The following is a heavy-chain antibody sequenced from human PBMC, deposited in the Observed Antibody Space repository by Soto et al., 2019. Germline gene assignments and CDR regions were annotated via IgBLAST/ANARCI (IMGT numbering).Heavy chain of an antibody. V-gene: IGHV3-30-3*01. CDR2: ISYDGSHK. CDR1: GITFNNYA. J-gene: IGHJ4*02. Sequence: GGSLRLSCAASGITFNNYAVQWVRQVPGKGLEWVSIISYDGSHKYYADSVKGRFTISRDNSKDTVYLQMNSLRPEDTAVYYCARDLSPDYWGQGTLVTVSS. CDR3: ARDLSPDY.